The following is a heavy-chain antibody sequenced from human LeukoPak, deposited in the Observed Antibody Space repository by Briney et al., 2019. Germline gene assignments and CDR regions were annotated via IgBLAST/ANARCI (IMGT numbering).Heavy chain of an antibody. J-gene: IGHJ4*02. CDR3: ARGVQLWLALGY. CDR2: IYHSGST. CDR1: GYSISSGYY. Sequence: SETLSLTCAVSGYSISSGYYWGWLRQPPGQGLEWIGSIYHSGSTYYNPSLKSRVTISVDTSKNQFSLKLSSVTAADTAVYYCARGVQLWLALGYWGQGTLVTVSS. D-gene: IGHD5-18*01. V-gene: IGHV4-38-2*01.